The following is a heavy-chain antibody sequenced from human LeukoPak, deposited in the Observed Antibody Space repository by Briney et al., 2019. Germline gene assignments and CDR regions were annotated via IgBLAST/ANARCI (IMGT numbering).Heavy chain of an antibody. J-gene: IGHJ4*02. CDR2: TYYRSKWYN. CDR3: ARNNELEEPSYYFGY. CDR1: GDSFSSNSAA. Sequence: SQTLSLTCAISGDSFSSNSAAWNWVRQSPSRGLEWLGRTYYRSKWYNDYAVSVKSRITINPDTSKNQFSLQLNSVTPEDTAVYYCARNNELEEPSYYFGYWGQGTLVTVSS. V-gene: IGHV6-1*01. D-gene: IGHD1/OR15-1a*01.